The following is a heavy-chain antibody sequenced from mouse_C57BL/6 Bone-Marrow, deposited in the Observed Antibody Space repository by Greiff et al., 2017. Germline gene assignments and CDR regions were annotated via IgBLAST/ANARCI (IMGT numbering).Heavy chain of an antibody. D-gene: IGHD6-1*01. Sequence: QVQLQQPGAELVKPGASVKMSCKASGYTFTSYWITWVKQRPGQGLEWIGDIYPGSGSTNYNEKFKSKATLTVDTSSCTAYMQLSSLTSEASAVYSCASSLYYFDYWGQGTTLTVSS. CDR3: ASSLYYFDY. V-gene: IGHV1-55*01. CDR2: IYPGSGST. J-gene: IGHJ2*01. CDR1: GYTFTSYW.